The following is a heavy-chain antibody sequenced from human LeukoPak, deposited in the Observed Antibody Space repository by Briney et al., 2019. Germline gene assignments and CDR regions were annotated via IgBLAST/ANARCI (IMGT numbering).Heavy chain of an antibody. CDR2: MNPNSGNT. CDR3: TRGSSGRRDN. CDR1: GYTFTTCD. V-gene: IGHV1-8*01. Sequence: ASVKVSCKASGYTFTTCDINWVRQATGQGLEWMGWMNPNSGNTGYGQSFRGRITMTRDISIGTAYMELSNLTSEDTAIYYCTRGSSGRRDNWGQGTLVTVSS. J-gene: IGHJ4*02. D-gene: IGHD6-19*01.